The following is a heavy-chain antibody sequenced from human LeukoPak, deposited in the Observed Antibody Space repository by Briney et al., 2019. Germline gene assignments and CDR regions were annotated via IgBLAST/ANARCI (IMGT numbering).Heavy chain of an antibody. V-gene: IGHV3-30-3*01. CDR2: ISYDRSNK. D-gene: IGHD2/OR15-2a*01. CDR1: GFTFSSYA. CDR3: AREPTEYSSGGAFDI. J-gene: IGHJ3*02. Sequence: GGSLRLSCAASGFTFSSYAMHWVRQAPGKGLEWVAVISYDRSNKYYADSVKGRFTISRDNSKNTLYLQMNSLRAEDTAVYYCAREPTEYSSGGAFDIWGQGTMVTVSS.